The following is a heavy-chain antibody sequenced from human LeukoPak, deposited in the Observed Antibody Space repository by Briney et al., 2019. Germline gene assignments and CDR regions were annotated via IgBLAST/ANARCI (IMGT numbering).Heavy chain of an antibody. D-gene: IGHD3-16*01. V-gene: IGHV4-34*01. CDR3: AKRIMITFGGVTNDDASDI. CDR1: GGSFSGYY. CDR2: IYYSGST. J-gene: IGHJ3*02. Sequence: SETLSLTCAVYGGSFSGYYWGWIRQPPGKGLEWIGSIYYSGSTYYNPSLKSRVTISVDTSKNQFSLKLSSVTAADTAVYYCAKRIMITFGGVTNDDASDIWGQGTMVTVSS.